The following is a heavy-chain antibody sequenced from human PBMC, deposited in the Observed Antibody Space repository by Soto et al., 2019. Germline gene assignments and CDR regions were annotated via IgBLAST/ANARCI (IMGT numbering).Heavy chain of an antibody. CDR3: ARDRGYSSSSGGDFDY. Sequence: ASVKVSCKASGYTFTSYGISWVRQAPGQGLEWMGWITAYNGNTNYAQKVQGRVTMTTDTSTSTAYMELRRLRSDDTAVYYCARDRGYSSSSGGDFDYWCQGTLVTVSS. CDR2: ITAYNGNT. V-gene: IGHV1-18*01. CDR1: GYTFTSYG. D-gene: IGHD6-6*01. J-gene: IGHJ4*02.